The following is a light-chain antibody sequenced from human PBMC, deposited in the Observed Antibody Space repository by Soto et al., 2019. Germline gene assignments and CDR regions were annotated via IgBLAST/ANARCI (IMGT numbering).Light chain of an antibody. CDR1: QSVTRNY. Sequence: EVVLAQYPGTLSLSPGERATLSCRASQSVTRNYLAWYQQKLGQSPRLLIYGASSRATGIPDRFSGSGSGTDFTLTINRLEHEDFAVYYCQQYGNLPWTFGQGTKVEVK. J-gene: IGKJ1*01. CDR3: QQYGNLPWT. CDR2: GAS. V-gene: IGKV3-20*01.